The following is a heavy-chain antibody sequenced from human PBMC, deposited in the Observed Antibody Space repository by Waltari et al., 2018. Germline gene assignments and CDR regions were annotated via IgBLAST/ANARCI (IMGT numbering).Heavy chain of an antibody. V-gene: IGHV3-23*01. CDR1: GLTFSAFG. Sequence: DVQLLESGGGLAKPGGSLRLSCEASGLTFSAFGMSWVRQAPGKGLEGVSAIGSSGGSTYYAASVKGRFTVSRDNSKNTLSLQMNSLTVEDTAIYYCAKVGTIVVGLEVWGQGTMVTVSS. D-gene: IGHD3-22*01. CDR2: IGSSGGST. CDR3: AKVGTIVVGLEV. J-gene: IGHJ3*01.